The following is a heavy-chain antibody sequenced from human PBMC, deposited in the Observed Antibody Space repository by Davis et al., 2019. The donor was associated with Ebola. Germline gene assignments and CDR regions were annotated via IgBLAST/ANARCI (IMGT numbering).Heavy chain of an antibody. CDR3: AHRRGRGWYGGALDY. J-gene: IGHJ4*02. CDR2: IYWNDDK. V-gene: IGHV2-5*01. CDR1: GFSLSTSGVG. D-gene: IGHD6-19*01. Sequence: SGPTLVKPTQTLTLTCTFSGFSLSTSGVGVGWIRQPPGKALEWLALIYWNDDKRYSPSLKSRLTITKDTSKNQVVLTMTNMDPVDTATYYCAHRRGRGWYGGALDYWGQGTLVTVSS.